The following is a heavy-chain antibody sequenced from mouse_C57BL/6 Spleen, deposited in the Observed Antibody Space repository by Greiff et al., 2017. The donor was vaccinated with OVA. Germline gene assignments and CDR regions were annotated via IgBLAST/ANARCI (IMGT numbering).Heavy chain of an antibody. CDR1: GYSITSGYY. Sequence: EVQLQESGPGLVKPSQSLSLTCSVTGYSITSGYYWNWIRQFPGNKLEWMGYISYDGSNNYNPSLKNRISITRDTSKNQFFLKLNSVTTEDTATYYCARDYGSSPRYYAMDYWGQGTSVTVSS. CDR2: ISYDGSN. V-gene: IGHV3-6*01. D-gene: IGHD1-1*01. CDR3: ARDYGSSPRYYAMDY. J-gene: IGHJ4*01.